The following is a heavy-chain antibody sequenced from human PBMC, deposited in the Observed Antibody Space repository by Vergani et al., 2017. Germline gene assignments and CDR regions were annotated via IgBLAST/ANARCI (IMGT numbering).Heavy chain of an antibody. CDR3: ARDRGDGYNWGSYFHY. Sequence: QVQLVESGGGVFQPGRSLRLSCAASGLTFSSHAIHWVRQAPGKGLEWVAVISYDAINRFYANSVKGRFTISRDNSKNTLYLQMNSLRAEDTAMYYCARDRGDGYNWGSYFHYWGQGTLVTVSS. D-gene: IGHD5-24*01. CDR1: GLTFSSHA. CDR2: ISYDAINR. V-gene: IGHV3-30*04. J-gene: IGHJ4*02.